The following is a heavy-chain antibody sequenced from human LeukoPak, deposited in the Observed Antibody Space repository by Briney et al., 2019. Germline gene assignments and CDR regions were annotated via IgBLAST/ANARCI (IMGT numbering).Heavy chain of an antibody. Sequence: GGSLRLSCTASGFTFGDYAMSWFRQAPGKGLEWVGFIRSKAYGGTTEYAASVKGRFTISRDDSKSIAYLQMNSLKTEDTAVCYCTRGGGGGYYDFWSGYPTQPPFDYWGQGTLVTVSS. D-gene: IGHD3-3*01. J-gene: IGHJ4*02. V-gene: IGHV3-49*03. CDR1: GFTFGDYA. CDR2: IRSKAYGGTT. CDR3: TRGGGGGYYDFWSGYPTQPPFDY.